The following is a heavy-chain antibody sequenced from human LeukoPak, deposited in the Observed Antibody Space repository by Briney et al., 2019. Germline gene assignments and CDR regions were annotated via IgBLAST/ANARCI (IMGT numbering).Heavy chain of an antibody. CDR1: GGSISSYY. CDR2: IYTTGRT. Sequence: PSETLSLTCTVSGGSISSYYWSWIRQPPGKGPEWIGYIYTTGRTNYNPSLKSRVTISVDTSKNQFSLKLSSVTAADTAVYYCAKILGSGVWYGFDIWGQGTMVTVSS. CDR3: AKILGSGVWYGFDI. V-gene: IGHV4-4*09. J-gene: IGHJ3*02. D-gene: IGHD7-27*01.